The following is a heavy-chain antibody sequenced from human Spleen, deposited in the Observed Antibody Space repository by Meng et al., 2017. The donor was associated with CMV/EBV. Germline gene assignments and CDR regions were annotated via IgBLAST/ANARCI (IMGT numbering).Heavy chain of an antibody. J-gene: IGHJ4*02. CDR1: FSGYY. D-gene: IGHD6-19*01. V-gene: IGHV4-34*01. Sequence: FSGYYWTWIRQPPGKGLEWIGEINHSGSTNYNPSLKSRVTISVDTSKDQLSLRLTSVTAADTAVYYCARGLPYFSVIAVAAHYFFDYSGQGTLVTVSS. CDR2: INHSGST. CDR3: ARGLPYFSVIAVAAHYFFDY.